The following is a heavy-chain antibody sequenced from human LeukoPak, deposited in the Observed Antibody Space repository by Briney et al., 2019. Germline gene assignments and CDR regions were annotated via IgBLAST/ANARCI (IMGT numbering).Heavy chain of an antibody. Sequence: ASVKVSCKAAGYTFTDYLINWVRQTPGQGLEWVGSISTKNGYTNLAQKFQGSVAMTKDTSANTIYMDLKSPTFDDTAAYYCAREKLWFGEFPFDNCGQGTLVSVSS. D-gene: IGHD3-10*01. V-gene: IGHV1-18*01. CDR3: AREKLWFGEFPFDN. J-gene: IGHJ4*02. CDR1: GYTFTDYL. CDR2: ISTKNGYT.